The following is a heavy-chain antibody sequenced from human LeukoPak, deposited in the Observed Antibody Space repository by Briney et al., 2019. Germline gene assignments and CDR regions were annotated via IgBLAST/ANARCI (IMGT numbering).Heavy chain of an antibody. CDR3: AKEKNSGYYYHFDY. V-gene: IGHV3-23*01. CDR1: GFTFTNYG. D-gene: IGHD3-22*01. CDR2: VSGGGGST. J-gene: IGHJ4*02. Sequence: GGSLRLSCAASGFTFTNYGMSWVRQAPGKGLEWVSAVSGGGGSTYYADSVKGRFTISKDNSKNTVYLQMNSLRAEDTAVYYCAKEKNSGYYYHFDYWGQGTLVTVSS.